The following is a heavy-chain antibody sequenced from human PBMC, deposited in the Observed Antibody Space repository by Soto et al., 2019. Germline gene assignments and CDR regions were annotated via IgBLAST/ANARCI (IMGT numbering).Heavy chain of an antibody. CDR2: ISGSGGST. CDR3: VTGAASIVVVVAATLFDY. D-gene: IGHD2-15*01. V-gene: IGHV3-23*01. Sequence: EVQLLESGGGLVQPGGSLRLSCAASGFTFSSYAMSWVRQAPGKGLEWVSAISGSGGSTYYADSVKGRFTISRDNSKNTLYLQMNSLRAEDTAVYYCVTGAASIVVVVAATLFDYWGQGTLVTVSS. CDR1: GFTFSSYA. J-gene: IGHJ4*02.